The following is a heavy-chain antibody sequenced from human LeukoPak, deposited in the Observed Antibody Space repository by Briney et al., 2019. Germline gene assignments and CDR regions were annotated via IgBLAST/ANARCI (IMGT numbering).Heavy chain of an antibody. V-gene: IGHV1-18*01. CDR2: ISANNGDT. Sequence: GASVKVSCKASGYTFTSYGLSWVRQAPGQGLERLGWISANNGDTKYAQKFQDRVTMTTDTSTNTAYMELRSLKSVDTAIYYCARDSPVGVVDGPLFEYWGQGTLVTVSS. D-gene: IGHD2-2*01. J-gene: IGHJ4*02. CDR1: GYTFTSYG. CDR3: ARDSPVGVVDGPLFEY.